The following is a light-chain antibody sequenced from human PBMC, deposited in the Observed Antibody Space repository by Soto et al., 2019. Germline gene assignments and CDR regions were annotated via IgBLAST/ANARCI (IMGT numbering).Light chain of an antibody. CDR3: CSYAGSSTPYV. CDR1: SSDVGSYNL. V-gene: IGLV2-23*02. CDR2: EVS. Sequence: QSALTQPASVSGSPGQSITISCTGTSSDVGSYNLVSWYQQHPGKAPKLMIYEVSKRPSGVSNRFSGSMSGNTASLTISGLQAEDEADYYCCSYAGSSTPYVFGAGTKLTV. J-gene: IGLJ1*01.